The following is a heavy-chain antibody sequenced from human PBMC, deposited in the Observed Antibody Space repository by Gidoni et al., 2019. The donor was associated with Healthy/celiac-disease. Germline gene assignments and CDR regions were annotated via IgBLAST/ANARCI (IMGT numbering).Heavy chain of an antibody. CDR1: GGTFSSYA. CDR2: IIPIFGTA. Sequence: EVKKPGSSVKVSCKASGGTFSSYAISWVRQAPGQGLEWMGGIIPIFGTANYAQKFQGRVTITADKSTSTAYMELSSLRSEDTAVYYCAREWPYDCWSGYSRNDNWFDPWGQGTLVTVSS. CDR3: AREWPYDCWSGYSRNDNWFDP. V-gene: IGHV1-69*06. D-gene: IGHD3-3*01. J-gene: IGHJ5*02.